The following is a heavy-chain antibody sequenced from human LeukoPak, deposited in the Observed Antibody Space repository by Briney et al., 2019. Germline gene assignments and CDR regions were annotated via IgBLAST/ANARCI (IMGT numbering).Heavy chain of an antibody. CDR3: TRKTPGRTPFDY. D-gene: IGHD2-15*01. CDR2: VGTSADT. J-gene: IGHJ4*02. CDR1: GFTFSIYA. Sequence: AGGSLRPSCLASGFTFSIYAMDWVRQAPGQGLKWVSAVGTSADTYYADSVRGRFTISRDNSKNTLYLQMDSLRAEDTAIYYCTRKTPGRTPFDYWGQGTLVTVSS. V-gene: IGHV3-23*01.